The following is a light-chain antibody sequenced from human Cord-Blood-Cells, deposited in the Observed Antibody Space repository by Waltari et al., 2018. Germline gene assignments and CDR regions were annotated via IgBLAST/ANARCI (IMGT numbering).Light chain of an antibody. J-gene: IGKJ2*01. CDR3: QQYNSYPYT. V-gene: IGKV1-5*01. CDR2: DAS. Sequence: DIQMTQSPSTLSASVADRVTITCRPSQSISSWLAWYKQKPGKAPNLLIDDASSLESGVPSRFSGSGSGTEFTLTISSLQPDEFATYYCQQYNSYPYTFGQGTKLEIK. CDR1: QSISSW.